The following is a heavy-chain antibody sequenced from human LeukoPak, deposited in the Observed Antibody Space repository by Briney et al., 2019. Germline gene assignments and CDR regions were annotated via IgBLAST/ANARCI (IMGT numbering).Heavy chain of an antibody. Sequence: GGSLRLSCSASGFTFSGYAMHWVRQAPGKGLEYVSGISSDGGTTYYEDSVKGRFTISIDRSKNTLYLQMSSLRAEDTAVYYCVKGGVVTSRPLDYWGQGTLVIVSS. CDR3: VKGGVVTSRPLDY. CDR1: GFTFSGYA. D-gene: IGHD3-3*01. V-gene: IGHV3-64D*09. CDR2: ISSDGGTT. J-gene: IGHJ4*02.